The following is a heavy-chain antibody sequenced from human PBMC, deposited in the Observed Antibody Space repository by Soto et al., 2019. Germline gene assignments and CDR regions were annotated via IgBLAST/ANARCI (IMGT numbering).Heavy chain of an antibody. CDR3: ARGTTTSAFSAMDV. D-gene: IGHD1-1*01. J-gene: IGHJ6*02. CDR2: ISYDGDNK. Sequence: QVQLVESGGGVVQPGRSLRLSCAASGFTFSYHALNWVRQAPGKGLEWVAVISYDGDNKYIPESVKGRFTISRDNSKNTVSLQMNSLRAEDTAMYFCARGTTTSAFSAMDVWGQGTTVTVSS. CDR1: GFTFSYHA. V-gene: IGHV3-30-3*01.